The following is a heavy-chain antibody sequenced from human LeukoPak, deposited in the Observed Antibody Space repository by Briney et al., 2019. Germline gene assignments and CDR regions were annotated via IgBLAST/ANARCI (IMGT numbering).Heavy chain of an antibody. D-gene: IGHD2-21*01. Sequence: PGGSLGLSCEASGFTFSTYAMHWVRQAPGKGLEWVAVISYDASKKYYADSVRGRFTISRDNSKNTLYLQMTSLRAEDTAVYYCAREITHSIWGQGTMVTVSP. V-gene: IGHV3-30*04. J-gene: IGHJ3*02. CDR1: GFTFSTYA. CDR2: ISYDASKK. CDR3: AREITHSI.